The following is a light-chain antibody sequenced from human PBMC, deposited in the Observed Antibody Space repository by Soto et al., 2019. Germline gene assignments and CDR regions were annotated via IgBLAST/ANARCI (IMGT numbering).Light chain of an antibody. CDR1: SSNIGSNT. J-gene: IGLJ2*01. CDR2: SNH. CDR3: AAWDDSLNGVL. Sequence: QSVLAQPPSASGTPGQRVTISCSGRSSNIGSNTVNWYQHVPGTAPRLLIYSNHQRPSGVPDRFSGSKSGTSASLAISGLQSEDEADYYCAAWDDSLNGVLFGGGTKVTVL. V-gene: IGLV1-44*01.